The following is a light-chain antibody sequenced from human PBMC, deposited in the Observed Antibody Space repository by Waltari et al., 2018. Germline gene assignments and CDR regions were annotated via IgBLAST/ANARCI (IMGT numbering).Light chain of an antibody. CDR2: EDN. CDR1: SGSIASNY. V-gene: IGLV6-57*01. Sequence: NFMLTQPHSVSESPGKTVTISCTRSSGSIASNYVQWYQQRPGSSPTSVIYEDNQRPSGIPDRSSDRIASSSNCASLTITVPKTEAEADSYCQSYDSSNQVWVFGGGTKLTVL. J-gene: IGLJ3*02. CDR3: QSYDSSNQVWV.